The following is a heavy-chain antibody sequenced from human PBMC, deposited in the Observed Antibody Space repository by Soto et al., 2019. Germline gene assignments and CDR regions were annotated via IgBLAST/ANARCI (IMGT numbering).Heavy chain of an antibody. CDR1: GGSISSGGYY. V-gene: IGHV4-31*03. CDR3: ARVSITTHYWYFDL. J-gene: IGHJ2*01. D-gene: IGHD3-22*01. Sequence: SETLSLTCTVSGGSISSGGYYWSWIRQHPGKGLEWIGYIYYSGSTYYNPSLKSRVTISVDTSKNQFSLKLSSVTAADTAVYYCARVSITTHYWYFDLWGRGTLVTVSS. CDR2: IYYSGST.